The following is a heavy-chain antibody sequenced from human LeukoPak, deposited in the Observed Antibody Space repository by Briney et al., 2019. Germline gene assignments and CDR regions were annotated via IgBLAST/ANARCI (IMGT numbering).Heavy chain of an antibody. CDR1: GFTFSSYA. D-gene: IGHD6-19*01. J-gene: IGHJ6*02. CDR2: ISGSGGST. V-gene: IGHV3-23*01. Sequence: LSGGSLRLSCAASGFTFSSYAMSWVRQAPGKGLEWVSAISGSGGSTYYADSVKGRFTISRDNSKNTLYLQMNSLRAEDTAVYYCARAVLISSGWNYYYYGMDVWGQGTTVTVSS. CDR3: ARAVLISSGWNYYYYGMDV.